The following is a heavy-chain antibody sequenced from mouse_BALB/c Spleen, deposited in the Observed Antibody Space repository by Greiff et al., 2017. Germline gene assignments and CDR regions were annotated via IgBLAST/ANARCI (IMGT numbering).Heavy chain of an antibody. CDR3: ARGANWEFAY. D-gene: IGHD4-1*01. CDR1: GFTFSDYY. CDR2: ISDGGSYT. V-gene: IGHV5-4*02. Sequence: EVQVVESGGGLVKPGGSLKLSCAASGFTFSDYYMYWVRQTPEKRLEWVATISDGGSYTYYPDSVKGRFTISRDNAKNNLYLQMSSLKSEDTAMYYCARGANWEFAYWGQGTLVTVSA. J-gene: IGHJ3*01.